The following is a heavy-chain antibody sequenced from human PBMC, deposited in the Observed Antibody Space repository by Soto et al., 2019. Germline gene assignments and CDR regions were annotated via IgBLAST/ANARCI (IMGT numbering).Heavy chain of an antibody. D-gene: IGHD2-15*01. J-gene: IGHJ4*02. CDR3: ARDRFGRFQRSGGACYDF. V-gene: IGHV3-48*01. Sequence: GGSLRLSCTASGFSFDTYSMNWVRQAPGKGLEWISYISSDSKTIDYSDSVKGRFTISRDNARNSLYLQMKSLRAEDTAVYYCARDRFGRFQRSGGACYDFWGQGTRVTVSS. CDR2: ISSDSKTI. CDR1: GFSFDTYS.